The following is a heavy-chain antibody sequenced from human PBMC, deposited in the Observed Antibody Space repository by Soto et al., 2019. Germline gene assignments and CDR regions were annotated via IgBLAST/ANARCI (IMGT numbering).Heavy chain of an antibody. Sequence: SVKGSCEAPGFSVTGYYIHWLRQAPGQGLEWMGWINAHSGGTEYAQKFQGRVNLTRDTSIDTAYLTLTSLTSDDTALYYCAKDLTRQLAYWLDPWGQGTQVTVSS. CDR3: AKDLTRQLAYWLDP. CDR1: GFSVTGYY. CDR2: INAHSGGT. V-gene: IGHV1-2*02. D-gene: IGHD6-6*01. J-gene: IGHJ5*02.